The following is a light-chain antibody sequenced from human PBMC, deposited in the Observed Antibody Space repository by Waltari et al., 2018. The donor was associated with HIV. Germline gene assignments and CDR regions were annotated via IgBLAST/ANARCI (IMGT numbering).Light chain of an antibody. Sequence: FEPPPSPSVSVSPGPTARNGWFGDAGLKEAVNWYQWKTGQGPVMVIYESTKRSSRMSGRFSASRSGTTATLTITGVRTEDEADYFCQSADTSPSKAIFGGGTK. CDR2: EST. CDR3: QSADTSPSKAI. J-gene: IGLJ2*01. V-gene: IGLV3-25*03. CDR1: AGLKEA.